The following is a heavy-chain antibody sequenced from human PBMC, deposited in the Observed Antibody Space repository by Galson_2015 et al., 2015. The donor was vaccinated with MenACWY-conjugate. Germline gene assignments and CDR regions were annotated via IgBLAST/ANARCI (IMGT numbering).Heavy chain of an antibody. V-gene: IGHV3-48*04. CDR1: GFTFTIYS. Sequence: SLRLSCAASGFTFTIYSLSWVRQAPGKGLEWISYMSNGGETIYYADSVRGRFTISRDNTKNSVYLQMHSLRAEDTSVYYCTRDRGYCTGGRCYRYFDFWGQGTLVTVSP. CDR2: MSNGGETI. D-gene: IGHD2-15*01. J-gene: IGHJ4*02. CDR3: TRDRGYCTGGRCYRYFDF.